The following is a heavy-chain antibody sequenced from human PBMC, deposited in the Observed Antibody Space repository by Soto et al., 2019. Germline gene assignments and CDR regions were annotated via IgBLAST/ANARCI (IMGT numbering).Heavy chain of an antibody. J-gene: IGHJ6*03. CDR3: ARGMSMGYYYYMDV. CDR1: GFTVSSNY. Sequence: EVQLVESGGGLVQPGGSLRLSCAASGFTVSSNYMSWVRQAPGKGLEWVSVIYSGGSTYYADSVKGRFTISRDNSKNTLYLQVNSLRAEDTAVYYCARGMSMGYYYYMDVWGKGTTVTVSS. CDR2: IYSGGST. V-gene: IGHV3-66*01. D-gene: IGHD2-8*01.